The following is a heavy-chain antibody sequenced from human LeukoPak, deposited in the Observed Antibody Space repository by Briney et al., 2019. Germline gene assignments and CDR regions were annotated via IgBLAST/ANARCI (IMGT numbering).Heavy chain of an antibody. V-gene: IGHV4-31*03. D-gene: IGHD3-22*01. J-gene: IGHJ2*01. CDR3: ARLVGSSGYPWYFDL. Sequence: PSETLSLTCTVSGGSISSGGYYWSWIRQHPGKGLEWIGYIYYSGSTYYNPSLKSRVTISVDTSKNQFSLKLSSVTAADTAVYYCARLVGSSGYPWYFDLWGRGTLVTVSS. CDR1: GGSISSGGYY. CDR2: IYYSGST.